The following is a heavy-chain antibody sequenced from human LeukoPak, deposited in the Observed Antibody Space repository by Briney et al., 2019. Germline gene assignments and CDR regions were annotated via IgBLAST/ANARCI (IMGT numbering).Heavy chain of an antibody. CDR3: ARDLRTLDFDILTGYHRASFDY. Sequence: PGGSLRLSCAASGFTFSSYSMNWVGQAPGKGLEWVSSISSSSSYIYYADSVKGRFTISRDNAKNSLYLQMNSLRAEDTAVYYCARDLRTLDFDILTGYHRASFDYWGQGTLVTVSS. V-gene: IGHV3-21*01. CDR1: GFTFSSYS. J-gene: IGHJ4*02. CDR2: ISSSSSYI. D-gene: IGHD3-9*01.